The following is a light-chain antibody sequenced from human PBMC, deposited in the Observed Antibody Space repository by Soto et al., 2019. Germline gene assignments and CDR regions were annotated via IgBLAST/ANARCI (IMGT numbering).Light chain of an antibody. V-gene: IGKV3-15*01. CDR3: QQYNSWPPIT. CDR1: QSISSN. CDR2: GAS. J-gene: IGKJ5*01. Sequence: VLTQSPATLSLSPGERATLSCRASQSISSNLGWYQQKPGQAPRLLIYGASTRATGIPARFSGSGSGTEFTLTISSLQSEDFAVYYCQQYNSWPPITFGQGTRLEIK.